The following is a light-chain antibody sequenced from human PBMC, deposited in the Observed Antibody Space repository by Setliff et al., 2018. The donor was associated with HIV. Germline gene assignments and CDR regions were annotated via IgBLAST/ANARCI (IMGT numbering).Light chain of an antibody. CDR1: SSNIGINS. Sequence: SVLTQPPSTSGTPGQRVTISCSGSSSNIGINSVTWYQHLPGTAPKLLIYSTNQRPSGVPDRFSGSKSGTSASLAISGLHSEDEADYYCAAWDDSLNEPFYVFGTGTKGTVL. CDR3: AAWDDSLNEPFYV. J-gene: IGLJ1*01. V-gene: IGLV1-44*01. CDR2: STN.